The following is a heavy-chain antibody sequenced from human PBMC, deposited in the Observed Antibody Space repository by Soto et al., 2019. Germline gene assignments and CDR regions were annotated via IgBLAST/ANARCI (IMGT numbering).Heavy chain of an antibody. Sequence: QVQLQESGPGLVKPSETLSLTCTVSGGSVSSGSYYWSWIRQPPGKGLEWIGYVYYSGSNNYNPSLKSRVTISVDTSKNQFSLKLSSVTAADTAVYYCAGAYYDILTGYPWDYWGQGTLVTVSS. CDR1: GGSVSSGSYY. J-gene: IGHJ4*02. D-gene: IGHD3-9*01. V-gene: IGHV4-61*01. CDR2: VYYSGSN. CDR3: AGAYYDILTGYPWDY.